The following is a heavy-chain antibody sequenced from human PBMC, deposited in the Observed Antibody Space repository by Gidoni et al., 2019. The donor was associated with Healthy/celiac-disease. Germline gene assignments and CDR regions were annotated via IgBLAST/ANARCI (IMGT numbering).Heavy chain of an antibody. J-gene: IGHJ1*01. V-gene: IGHV3-23*01. Sequence: EVQLLESGGGLVQPGGALRLSCAASGFTFSSCAMSWVRQAPGQGLEWVSAISGSGGSTSYADSVKGRFTIPRDNAKNTLYLQMNSLRAEDTAVYYCAKATYCSGGSCHFAEYFQHWGQGTLVTVSS. CDR2: ISGSGGST. CDR1: GFTFSSCA. CDR3: AKATYCSGGSCHFAEYFQH. D-gene: IGHD2-15*01.